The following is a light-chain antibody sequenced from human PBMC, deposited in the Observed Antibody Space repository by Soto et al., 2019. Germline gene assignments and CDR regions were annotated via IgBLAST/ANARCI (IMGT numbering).Light chain of an antibody. V-gene: IGKV1-5*01. CDR1: QSVSSW. J-gene: IGKJ1*01. CDR3: LQDYNYPRT. CDR2: DAS. Sequence: IQMTQSPSTLSASVGYRFSITCRASQSVSSWLAWYQQKPGKAPKLLIYDASGLESGVPSRFSGSGSGTEFTLTISSLKPEDFATYYCLQDYNYPRTFGQGTTGDIK.